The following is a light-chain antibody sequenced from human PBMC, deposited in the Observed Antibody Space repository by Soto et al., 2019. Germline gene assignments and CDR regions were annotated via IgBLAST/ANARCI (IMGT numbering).Light chain of an antibody. J-gene: IGKJ2*02. CDR2: GAS. V-gene: IGKV3-15*01. CDR1: QSVRSN. CDR3: QQYDNWPPCT. Sequence: EIVMTQSPATLSVSPGESATLSCRASQSVRSNLAWYQQKPGQAPRLLIYGASARATGIPARFSGGGSGTEFTLTISGLQSEDFAVYFCQQYDNWPPCTFGQGTKLEI.